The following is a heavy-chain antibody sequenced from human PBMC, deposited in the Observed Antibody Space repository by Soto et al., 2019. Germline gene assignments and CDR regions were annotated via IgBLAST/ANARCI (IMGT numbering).Heavy chain of an antibody. CDR3: ARDRGEYTSSWFWYFSR. J-gene: IGHJ2*01. CDR2: LNIAGTI. CDR1: GASISSFN. Sequence: ETLSLTCSVSGASISSFNWNWVRQPAGKGPEWVGRLNIAGTINYNPSLKSRITMSMDTSKNQISLHLRSVTAADTAIYYCARDRGEYTSSWFWYFSRWGHGTLVTVS. D-gene: IGHD6-13*01. V-gene: IGHV4-4*07.